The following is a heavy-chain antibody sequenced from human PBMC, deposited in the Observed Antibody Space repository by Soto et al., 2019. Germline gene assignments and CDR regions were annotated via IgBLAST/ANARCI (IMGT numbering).Heavy chain of an antibody. CDR1: GYTFTIYY. CDR3: ARDRVDCSVGNCWRSVEDT. D-gene: IGHD2-15*01. J-gene: IGHJ5*02. CDR2: IDPVGGGT. Sequence: QVQLVQSGAEVKKPGASVKVSCKASGYTFTIYYMHWVRQAPGQGLEWMGIIDPVGGGTSYAQKFQARLTMTRYTATITVYMELSSLRSEDTAVYYCARDRVDCSVGNCWRSVEDTWGQGTLVTVSS. V-gene: IGHV1-46*01.